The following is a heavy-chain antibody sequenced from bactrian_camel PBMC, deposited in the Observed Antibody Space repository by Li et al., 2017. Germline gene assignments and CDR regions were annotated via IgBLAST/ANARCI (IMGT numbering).Heavy chain of an antibody. CDR1: GFTFSSYW. Sequence: HVQLVESGGGLVPPGGSLRLSCAASGFTFSSYWMYWVRQAPGKGLEWVSSIYSDGSKTLYADSVKGRFTIARDNAKNTLYLQMNSLVPDDSAVYYRAVDPLSPVNYRGQWTQVTVS. CDR3: AVDPLSPVNY. V-gene: IGHV3S6*01. CDR2: IYSDGSKT. J-gene: IGHJ4*01.